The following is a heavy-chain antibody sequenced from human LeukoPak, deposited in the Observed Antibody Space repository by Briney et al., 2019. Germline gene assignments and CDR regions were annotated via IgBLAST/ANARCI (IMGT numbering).Heavy chain of an antibody. Sequence: SVKVSCKASGFTFTSSAVQWVRQARGQRLEWIGWIVVGSGNTNYAQKFQERVTITGDMSTSTAYMELSSLRSEDTAVYYCARAVGATGNDYWGQGTLVTVSS. CDR1: GFTFTSSA. V-gene: IGHV1-58*01. J-gene: IGHJ4*02. CDR3: ARAVGATGNDY. CDR2: IVVGSGNT. D-gene: IGHD1-26*01.